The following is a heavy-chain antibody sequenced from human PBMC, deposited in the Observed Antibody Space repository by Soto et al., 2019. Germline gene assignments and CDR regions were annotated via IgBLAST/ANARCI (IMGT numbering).Heavy chain of an antibody. D-gene: IGHD6-13*01. CDR2: IDPSDSYT. J-gene: IGHJ6*02. CDR3: ARREASSSWYFDYYYGMAG. Sequence: LKLSGTCSGYRFTGYWISWVPQMHGKGLEWMGRIDPSDSYTNYSPSFQGHVTISADKSISTAYLQWSSLKASDTAMYYCARREASSSWYFDYYYGMAGWGPGTTVPVS. CDR1: GYRFTGYW. V-gene: IGHV5-10-1*01.